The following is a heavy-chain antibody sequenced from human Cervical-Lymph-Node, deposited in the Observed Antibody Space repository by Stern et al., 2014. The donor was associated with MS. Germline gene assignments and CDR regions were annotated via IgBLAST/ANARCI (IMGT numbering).Heavy chain of an antibody. J-gene: IGHJ3*02. D-gene: IGHD2-15*01. V-gene: IGHV1-18*01. CDR1: GYTCTSNG. CDR2: ISAYNVNT. CDR3: ARGLLGSENAFDI. Sequence: VQLVQSGAEVKKPGASAKGACKDSGYTCTSNGISRVRQAPGQGLEWMGLISAYNVNTNYAQKLQCRVTMTTDTSTSTAYMELRSLRSDDTAVYYCARGLLGSENAFDIWGQGTMVTVSS.